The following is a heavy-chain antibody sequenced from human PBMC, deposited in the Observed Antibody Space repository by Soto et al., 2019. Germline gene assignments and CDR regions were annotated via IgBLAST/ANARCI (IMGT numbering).Heavy chain of an antibody. V-gene: IGHV3-48*01. CDR2: ISSSSSTI. CDR3: ARHPERIAEIGWFDP. Sequence: RDCCRASGFTSISYGMNRIRKAPGKGLEWVSYISSSSSTIYYADSVKGRFTISRDNAKNSLYLQMNSLRAEDTAVYYCARHPERIAEIGWFDPWGQGTLVTVSS. D-gene: IGHD6-13*01. CDR1: GFTSISYG. J-gene: IGHJ5*02.